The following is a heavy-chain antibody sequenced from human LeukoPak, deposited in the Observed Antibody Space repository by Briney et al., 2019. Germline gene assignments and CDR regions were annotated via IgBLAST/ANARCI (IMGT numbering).Heavy chain of an antibody. Sequence: SETMSLTSAVYGGSFSGYYWSWIRQPPGKVLEWIGEINHSGSTNYNPSLKSRVTISVDTSKNQFSLKLSSVTAADTAVYYCARQYSSSWYPYFDYWGQGTLVTVSS. J-gene: IGHJ4*02. D-gene: IGHD6-13*01. CDR2: INHSGST. CDR1: GGSFSGYY. V-gene: IGHV4-34*01. CDR3: ARQYSSSWYPYFDY.